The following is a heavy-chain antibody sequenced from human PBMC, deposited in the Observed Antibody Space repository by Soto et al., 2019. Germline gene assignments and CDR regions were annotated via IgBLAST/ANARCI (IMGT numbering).Heavy chain of an antibody. CDR2: INPNSGGT. V-gene: IGHV1-2*02. Sequence: ASVKVSCKASGYTFTGYYMHWVRQAPGQGLEWMGWINPNSGGTNYAQKFQGRVTMTRDTSISTAYMELSRLRSDDTAVYYCASYGISSGDYLPLDYWGQGTLVTVSS. CDR3: ASYGISSGDYLPLDY. CDR1: GYTFTGYY. J-gene: IGHJ4*02. D-gene: IGHD4-17*01.